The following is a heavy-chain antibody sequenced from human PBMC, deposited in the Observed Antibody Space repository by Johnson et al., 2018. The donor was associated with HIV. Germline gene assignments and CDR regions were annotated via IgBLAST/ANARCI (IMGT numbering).Heavy chain of an antibody. CDR3: AKSLGNWLDAFDI. CDR1: GFTFDDYA. J-gene: IGHJ3*02. D-gene: IGHD3-9*01. V-gene: IGHV3-9*01. Sequence: VQLVESGGGLVQPGRSLRLSCAASGFTFDDYAMHWVRQAPGKGLEWVSGISWNSGSIGYADSVKGRFTIPRDNAKNSLYLQMNSLRAEDTALYYCAKSLGNWLDAFDIWGQGTMVTVSS. CDR2: ISWNSGSI.